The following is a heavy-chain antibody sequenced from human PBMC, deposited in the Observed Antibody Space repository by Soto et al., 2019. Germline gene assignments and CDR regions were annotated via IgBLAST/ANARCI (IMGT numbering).Heavy chain of an antibody. J-gene: IGHJ6*03. CDR1: GFTVSSNY. D-gene: IGHD2-2*01. CDR2: NYSGGST. Sequence: EVQLVESGGGLVQPGGSLRLSCAASGFTVSSNYMSWVRQAPGKGLEWVSVNYSGGSTYYADSVKGRFTISRHNSKNTLYLQMNSLRAEDTAVYYCARENIVVVPAALYYYMDVWGKGTTVTVSS. V-gene: IGHV3-53*04. CDR3: ARENIVVVPAALYYYMDV.